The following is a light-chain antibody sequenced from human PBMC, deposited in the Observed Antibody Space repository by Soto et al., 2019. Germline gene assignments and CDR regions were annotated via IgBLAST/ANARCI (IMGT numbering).Light chain of an antibody. CDR2: DDN. CDR3: GSWDSSLSAYV. J-gene: IGLJ1*01. V-gene: IGLV1-51*01. CDR1: SSNIGGNS. Sequence: QSGPTPPPSVSAAPGQKVTISCSGSSSNIGGNSVSWYQQLPGTAPKLLIYDDNKRPSGLPDRFPGSKSGPSATLGITGFQTGDEADDHCGSWDSSLSAYVFGTGTKV.